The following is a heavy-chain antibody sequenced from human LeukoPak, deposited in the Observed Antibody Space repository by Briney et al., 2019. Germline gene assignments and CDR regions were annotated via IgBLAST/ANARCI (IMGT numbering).Heavy chain of an antibody. D-gene: IGHD3-22*01. CDR2: INPSGGST. CDR3: ARETYYYDSSGYYLPGDY. Sequence: ASVKVSCKASGYTFTSYYMHWVRQAPGQGLEWMGIINPSGGSTSYAQKFQGRVTMTRDTSTSTVYMELSSLRSGDTAVYYCARETYYYDSSGYYLPGDYWGQGTLVTVSS. V-gene: IGHV1-46*01. J-gene: IGHJ4*02. CDR1: GYTFTSYY.